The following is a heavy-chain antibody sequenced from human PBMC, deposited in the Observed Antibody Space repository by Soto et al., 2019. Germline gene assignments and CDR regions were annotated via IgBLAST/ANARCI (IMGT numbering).Heavy chain of an antibody. CDR1: GGSISRTNW. Sequence: ASETLSLTCAVSGGSISRTNWWSWVRQPPGKGLEWIGEIYHSGTTNYNPSLKSRVTMSVDKSKNQFSLKLSSVTAAATAVYYCAKSITFDWLFFDYWGRGTLVTVSS. D-gene: IGHD3-9*01. CDR3: AKSITFDWLFFDY. J-gene: IGHJ4*02. CDR2: IYHSGTT. V-gene: IGHV4-4*02.